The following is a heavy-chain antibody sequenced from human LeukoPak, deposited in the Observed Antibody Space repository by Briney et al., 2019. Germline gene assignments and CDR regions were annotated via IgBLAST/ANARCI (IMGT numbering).Heavy chain of an antibody. V-gene: IGHV4-59*08. CDR3: ARHFKGVMTCFDY. CDR1: VASTSSAY. CDR2: MYYSGST. J-gene: IGHJ4*02. Sequence: SETLSLTCTVSVASTSSAYWSWIRLPPGKGLEWIGYMYYSGSTKYNPSLESRVTISVDTSKNRFSLKLNSVTDADTDIYYGARHFKGVMTCFDYWGQGALVTVSS. D-gene: IGHD2-21*02.